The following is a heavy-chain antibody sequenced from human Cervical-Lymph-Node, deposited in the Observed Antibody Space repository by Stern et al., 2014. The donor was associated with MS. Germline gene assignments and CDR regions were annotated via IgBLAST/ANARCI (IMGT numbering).Heavy chain of an antibody. Sequence: EVQLVESGRGLVKPGRALRLSCTTSGFTFGDYAISWFRQCPGKGLGWGGFIRSRAYGGPTDYAASVKGRFTISRDDSKTIAFLQMHSLKTEDTAVYYCTRDRSGWFYFDYWGQGALVTVSS. CDR1: GFTFGDYA. J-gene: IGHJ4*02. V-gene: IGHV3-49*05. D-gene: IGHD6-19*01. CDR3: TRDRSGWFYFDY. CDR2: IRSRAYGGPT.